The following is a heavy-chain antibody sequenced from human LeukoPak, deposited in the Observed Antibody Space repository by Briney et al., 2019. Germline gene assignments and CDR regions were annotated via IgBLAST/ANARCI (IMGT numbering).Heavy chain of an antibody. D-gene: IGHD6-13*01. CDR3: ARGHSSSWY. J-gene: IGHJ4*02. Sequence: ASVKVSCKASGYTFTGYYMHWVRQAPGQGLEWMGWINPNSGNTGYAQKFQGRVTMTRNTSISTAYMELSSLRSEDTAVYYCARGHSSSWYWGQGTLVTVSS. V-gene: IGHV1-8*02. CDR2: INPNSGNT. CDR1: GYTFTGYY.